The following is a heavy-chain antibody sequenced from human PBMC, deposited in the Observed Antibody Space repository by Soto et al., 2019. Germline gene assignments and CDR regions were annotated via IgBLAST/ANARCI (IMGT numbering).Heavy chain of an antibody. J-gene: IGHJ6*02. V-gene: IGHV3-23*01. CDR2: ISASGGTT. D-gene: IGHD3-16*01. CDR1: GFTFSSYA. Sequence: VQLLESGGGLEQPGGSLRLSCAASGFTFSSYAMSWARQAPGKGLEWVSFISASGGTTYYVDSVKGRFTISREASKKTLYLQMNSLRDEDTAIYYCATFMLLFGAHGWGRPMDVWGQGTAVTVSS. CDR3: ATFMLLFGAHGWGRPMDV.